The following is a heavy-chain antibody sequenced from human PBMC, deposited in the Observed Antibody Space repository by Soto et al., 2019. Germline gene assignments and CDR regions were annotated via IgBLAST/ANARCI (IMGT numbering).Heavy chain of an antibody. Sequence: GGSLRLSCAASGFTFSSYWMHWVRQAPGKGLVWVSRINSDGSSTSYADSVKGRFTISRDNAKNTLYLQMNSLRAEDTAVYYCAREEDYGGNSAPFDIWGQGTMVTVSS. J-gene: IGHJ3*02. D-gene: IGHD2-21*02. CDR2: INSDGSST. CDR1: GFTFSSYW. V-gene: IGHV3-74*01. CDR3: AREEDYGGNSAPFDI.